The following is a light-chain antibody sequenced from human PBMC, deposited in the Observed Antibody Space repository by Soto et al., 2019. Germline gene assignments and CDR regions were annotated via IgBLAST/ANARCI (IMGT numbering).Light chain of an antibody. CDR1: SSNIGAGYD. Sequence: QYVLTQLPSVSGDPVQRVTIYCTGSSSNIGAGYDVHWYQQLPGTAPKLLISGNYNRPSGVPDRISGSRSGTSASLAITGLQAEDEAYYYCHAYDNSLSGAVFCGGTKLTVL. J-gene: IGLJ2*01. CDR3: HAYDNSLSGAV. CDR2: GNY. V-gene: IGLV1-40*01.